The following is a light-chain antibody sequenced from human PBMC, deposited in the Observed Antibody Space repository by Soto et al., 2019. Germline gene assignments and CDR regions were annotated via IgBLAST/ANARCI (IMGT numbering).Light chain of an antibody. Sequence: QSVLTQPPSASGTPGQRVTISCSGSSSNIGSNTVKWYQHLPGTAPKLLFYTNSQRPSGVPDRFSGSKSGTSASLAISGLQSEDEADYYCAAWDDSLNGLVFGTGTKLTVL. CDR3: AAWDDSLNGLV. J-gene: IGLJ1*01. V-gene: IGLV1-44*01. CDR2: TNS. CDR1: SSNIGSNT.